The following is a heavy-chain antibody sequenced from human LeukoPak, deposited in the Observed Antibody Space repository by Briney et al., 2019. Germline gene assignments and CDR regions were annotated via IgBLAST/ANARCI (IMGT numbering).Heavy chain of an antibody. J-gene: IGHJ4*02. Sequence: ASVKVSCKASGGTFSSYAISWVRQAPGQGLEWMGGIIPIFGTANYAQKFQGRVTITADESTSTAYMELSSLGSEDTAVYYCARGPIRPRNYYDSSGYFDYWGQGTLVTVSS. D-gene: IGHD3-22*01. CDR3: ARGPIRPRNYYDSSGYFDY. CDR2: IIPIFGTA. V-gene: IGHV1-69*13. CDR1: GGTFSSYA.